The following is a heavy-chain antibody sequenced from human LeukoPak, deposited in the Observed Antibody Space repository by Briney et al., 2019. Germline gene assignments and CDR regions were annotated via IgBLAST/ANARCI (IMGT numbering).Heavy chain of an antibody. CDR1: GGSISSSSYY. D-gene: IGHD5-18*01. V-gene: IGHV4-39*07. CDR2: INHSGST. J-gene: IGHJ3*02. CDR3: ARGRGLWPGSVSARRVHAFDI. Sequence: PSETLSLTCTVSGGSISSSSYYWGWIRQPPGKGLEWIGEINHSGSTNYNPSLKSRVTISVDTSKNQFSLKLSSVTAADTAVYYCARGRGLWPGSVSARRVHAFDIWGQGTMVTVSS.